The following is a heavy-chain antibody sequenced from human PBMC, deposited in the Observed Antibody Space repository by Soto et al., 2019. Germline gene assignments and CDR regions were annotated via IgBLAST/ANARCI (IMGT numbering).Heavy chain of an antibody. CDR2: IKSRSDGGAT. J-gene: IGHJ3*01. Sequence: GGSLKLSCAASGFTFSNVWMSWVRQAPGKGLEWVGRIKSRSDGGATDLAAFVNGRFTISRDDSTDKLYLQMRSLKAEDTAVYYCTTIVYGVLRGSGDAFDVWGQGTLVTVSS. V-gene: IGHV3-15*01. CDR1: GFTFSNVW. D-gene: IGHD3-3*01. CDR3: TTIVYGVLRGSGDAFDV.